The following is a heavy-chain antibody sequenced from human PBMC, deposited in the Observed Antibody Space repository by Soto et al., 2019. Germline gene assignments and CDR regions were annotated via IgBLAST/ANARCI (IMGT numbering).Heavy chain of an antibody. CDR1: GGSATSYY. D-gene: IGHD6-19*01. Sequence: SSETLSLTCTVSGGSATSYYWSWIRQPPGKGLEWIGYIFNSGDTDYNPSLKSRVTMSLETTMNQCSLKLSSVSAADTAIYYCATSTGWSTFDYWGRGTLVTVSS. CDR3: ATSTGWSTFDY. CDR2: IFNSGDT. V-gene: IGHV4-59*02. J-gene: IGHJ4*02.